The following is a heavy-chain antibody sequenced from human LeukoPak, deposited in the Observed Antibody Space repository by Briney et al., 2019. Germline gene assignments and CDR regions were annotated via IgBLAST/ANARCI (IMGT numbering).Heavy chain of an antibody. CDR2: INPSGGST. V-gene: IGHV1-46*01. J-gene: IGHJ5*02. Sequence: ASVKVSCKASGYTFTSYHMHWVRQAPGQGLEWMGIINPSGGSTSYAQKFQGRVTMTRDTSTSTVYMELSSLRSEDTAVYYCARDRGYGDSLGWFDPWGQGTLVTVSS. CDR1: GYTFTSYH. CDR3: ARDRGYGDSLGWFDP. D-gene: IGHD4-17*01.